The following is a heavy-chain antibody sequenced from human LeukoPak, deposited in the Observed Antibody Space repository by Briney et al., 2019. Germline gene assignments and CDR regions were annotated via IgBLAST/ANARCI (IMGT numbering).Heavy chain of an antibody. CDR2: ISGSGGST. CDR1: GFTFSSYA. Sequence: GGSLRLSCAASGFTFSSYAMSWVRQAPGKGLEWVSAISGSGGSTYYADSVKGRFTISRDNSKNTPYLQMNSLRAEDTAVYYCAKYQLLTKFSLDYWGQGTLVTVSS. CDR3: AKYQLLTKFSLDY. J-gene: IGHJ4*02. D-gene: IGHD2-2*01. V-gene: IGHV3-23*01.